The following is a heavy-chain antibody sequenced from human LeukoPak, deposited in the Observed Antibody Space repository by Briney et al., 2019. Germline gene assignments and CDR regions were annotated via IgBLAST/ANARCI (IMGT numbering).Heavy chain of an antibody. CDR1: GFTFSSYW. V-gene: IGHV3-7*04. CDR3: ARGDAFSGDY. Sequence: GGSLRLSCAASGFTFSSYWMTWVRQAPGKGLEWVANIDQDGNEKYYVDSVRGRFTISRDNAKNSLYLQIDSLRVEDTAVYYCARGDAFSGDYWGQGTLVTVSS. CDR2: IDQDGNEK. D-gene: IGHD5-24*01. J-gene: IGHJ4*02.